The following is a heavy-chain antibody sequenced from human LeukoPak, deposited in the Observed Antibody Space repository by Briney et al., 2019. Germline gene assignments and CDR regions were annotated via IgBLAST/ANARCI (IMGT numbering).Heavy chain of an antibody. CDR3: ARGYGDYVWYFDL. CDR2: INAGNGDT. J-gene: IGHJ2*01. D-gene: IGHD4-17*01. V-gene: IGHV1-3*01. Sequence: ASVKVSCKASGYTFTSYAMHWVRQAPGQRLEWMGWINAGNGDTKYSQKFQGRVTITRDTSASTAYMELSSLRSEDTAVYYCARGYGDYVWYFDLWGCGTLVTVSS. CDR1: GYTFTSYA.